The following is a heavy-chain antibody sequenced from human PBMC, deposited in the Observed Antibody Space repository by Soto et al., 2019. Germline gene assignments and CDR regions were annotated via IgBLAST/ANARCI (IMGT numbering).Heavy chain of an antibody. CDR3: GRDPELWDENVATRPSTYYYGMDV. D-gene: IGHD5-18*01. J-gene: IGHJ6*02. CDR2: ISRSGSNI. Sequence: QMQLVESGGGLVEPGGSLRLSCEASGFTFSNHYMSWVRQAPGKGLEWISYISRSGSNIYYSDSIRGRFTISRDNSKNSLYLQMDSPRAEDTAMYYCGRDPELWDENVATRPSTYYYGMDVWGQGTTVTVSS. V-gene: IGHV3-11*01. CDR1: GFTFSNHY.